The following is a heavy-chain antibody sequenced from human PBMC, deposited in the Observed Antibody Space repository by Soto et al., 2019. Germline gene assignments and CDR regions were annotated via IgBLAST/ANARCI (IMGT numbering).Heavy chain of an antibody. CDR3: VGTGTTDDY. J-gene: IGHJ4*02. Sequence: PSETLSLTCSVSAGSISSDGFYWNWIRQPPGKGLEWIGYIYSSGGSFYNPSLKGRLTISIDTSKNQFSLKLNSVTVADTAIYYCVGTGTTDDYWGRGTLVTVSS. CDR2: IYSSGGS. D-gene: IGHD1-1*01. V-gene: IGHV4-30-4*08. CDR1: AGSISSDGFY.